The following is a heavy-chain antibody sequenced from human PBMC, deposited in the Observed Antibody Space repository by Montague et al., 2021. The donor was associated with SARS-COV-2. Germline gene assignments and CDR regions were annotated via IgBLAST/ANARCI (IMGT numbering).Heavy chain of an antibody. D-gene: IGHD4-17*01. CDR3: AKDINRLGYGDYLSDY. J-gene: IGHJ4*02. Sequence: SLRLSCAASGFTFDDYTMHWVRQAPGKDLEWVSLISWDGGITEYADSVKGRFTISRDNSKNSLYLQMNSLRTEDTALYYCAKDINRLGYGDYLSDYWGQGTLVTVSS. CDR2: ISWDGGIT. V-gene: IGHV3-43*01. CDR1: GFTFDDYT.